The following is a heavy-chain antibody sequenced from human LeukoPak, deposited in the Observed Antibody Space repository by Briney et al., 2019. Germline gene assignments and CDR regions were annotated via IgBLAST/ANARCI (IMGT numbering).Heavy chain of an antibody. Sequence: GASVKVSCKASGYRFTSYGINWLRQAPGQGLEWMGWISSYNGNSNYAQEIQGRVTMTTDTSTTTAYMEVRSLRPDDTAVYYCARDQGLTAPPPYGLDVWGQGTTVIVSS. CDR2: ISSYNGNS. D-gene: IGHD5-18*01. V-gene: IGHV1-18*01. CDR1: GYRFTSYG. J-gene: IGHJ6*02. CDR3: ARDQGLTAPPPYGLDV.